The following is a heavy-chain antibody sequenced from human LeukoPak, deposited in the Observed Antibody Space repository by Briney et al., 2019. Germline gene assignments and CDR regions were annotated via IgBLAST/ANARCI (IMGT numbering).Heavy chain of an antibody. CDR2: ISGSGGST. CDR3: AKRKRLWFGESHFDY. D-gene: IGHD3-10*01. CDR1: GFTFSSYA. Sequence: SGGSLSLSCAASGFTFSSYAMSWVRQAPGKGLEWVSAISGSGGSTYYADSVKGRFTISRDNSKNTLYLQMNSLRAEDTAVYYCAKRKRLWFGESHFDYWGQGTLVTVSS. V-gene: IGHV3-23*01. J-gene: IGHJ4*02.